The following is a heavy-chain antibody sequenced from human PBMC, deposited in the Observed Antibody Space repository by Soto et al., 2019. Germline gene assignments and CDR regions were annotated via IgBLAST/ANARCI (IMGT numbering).Heavy chain of an antibody. D-gene: IGHD3-3*01. CDR2: ISYDGSNK. CDR1: GFTFSSYG. CDR3: AKDRLYGLRFLEWLERYGMDV. V-gene: IGHV3-30*18. J-gene: IGHJ6*02. Sequence: GGSLRLSCAASGFTFSSYGMHWVRQAPGKGLEWVAVISYDGSNKYYADSVKGRFTISRDNSKNTLYLQMNSLRAEDTAVYYCAKDRLYGLRFLEWLERYGMDVWGQGTTVTVS.